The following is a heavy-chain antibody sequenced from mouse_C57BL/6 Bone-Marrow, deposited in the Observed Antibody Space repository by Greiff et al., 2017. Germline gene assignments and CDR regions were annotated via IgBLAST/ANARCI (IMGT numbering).Heavy chain of an antibody. V-gene: IGHV2-5*01. CDR2: IWRGGST. CDR3: AKKTNYYGSRYAMDY. Sequence: VQLQQSGPGLVQPSQSLSITCTVSGFSLTSYGVHWVRQSPGKGLEWLGVIWRGGSTDYNAAFMSRLSITKDNSKSQVFFKMNSLQADDTAIYYCAKKTNYYGSRYAMDYWGQGTSVTVSS. CDR1: GFSLTSYG. D-gene: IGHD1-1*01. J-gene: IGHJ4*01.